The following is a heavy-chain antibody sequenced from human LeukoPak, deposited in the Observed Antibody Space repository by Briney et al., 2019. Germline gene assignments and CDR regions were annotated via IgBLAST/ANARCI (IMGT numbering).Heavy chain of an antibody. CDR3: AKAYCTNGVCSFFDY. D-gene: IGHD2-8*01. CDR1: GFTFSNSW. Sequence: GGSLRLSCAASGFTFSNSWMHWVRQAPGKGLEWVSAISGSGGSTYYADSVKGRFTISRDNSKNTLYLQMNSLRAEDTAVYYCAKAYCTNGVCSFFDYWGQGTLVTVSS. J-gene: IGHJ4*02. V-gene: IGHV3-23*01. CDR2: ISGSGGST.